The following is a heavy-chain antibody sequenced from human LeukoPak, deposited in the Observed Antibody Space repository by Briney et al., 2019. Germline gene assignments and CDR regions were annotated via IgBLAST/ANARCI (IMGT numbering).Heavy chain of an antibody. D-gene: IGHD6-13*01. Sequence: ASVKVSCKASGGTFSSYAISWVRQAPGQGLEWMGRIIPILGIANYAQKFQGRVTITADKSTSTAYMELSSLRSEDTAVYYCARVKISGSSWGGFDYWGQGTLVTVSS. V-gene: IGHV1-69*04. CDR2: IIPILGIA. J-gene: IGHJ4*02. CDR1: GGTFSSYA. CDR3: ARVKISGSSWGGFDY.